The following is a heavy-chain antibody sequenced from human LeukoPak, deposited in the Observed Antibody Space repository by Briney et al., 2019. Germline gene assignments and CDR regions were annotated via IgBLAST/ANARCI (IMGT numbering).Heavy chain of an antibody. V-gene: IGHV3-30*02. CDR2: IRYDGSNK. CDR3: ASPFEPLRDY. CDR1: GFTFSSYG. D-gene: IGHD2-15*01. Sequence: QPGGSLRLSCAASGFTFSSYGMHWVRKAPGKGLEWVAFIRYDGSNKYYADSVKGRFTISRDNSKNTLYLQMNSLRAEDTAVYYCASPFEPLRDYWGQGTLVTVSS. J-gene: IGHJ4*02.